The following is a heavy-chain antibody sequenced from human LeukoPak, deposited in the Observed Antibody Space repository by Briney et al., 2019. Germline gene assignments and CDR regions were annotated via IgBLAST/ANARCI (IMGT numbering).Heavy chain of an antibody. CDR1: GYTFTSYG. Sequence: GASVRVSCKASGYTFTSYGISWVRQAPGQGLEWMGWINPNSGGTNYAQKFQGRVTMTRDTSISTAYMELSRLRSDDTAVYYCARSAADGDYEDNWGQGTLVTVSS. CDR3: ARSAADGDYEDN. CDR2: INPNSGGT. J-gene: IGHJ4*02. D-gene: IGHD4-17*01. V-gene: IGHV1-2*02.